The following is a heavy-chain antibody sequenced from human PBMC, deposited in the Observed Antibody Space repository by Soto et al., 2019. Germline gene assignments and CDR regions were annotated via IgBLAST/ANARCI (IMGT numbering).Heavy chain of an antibody. CDR3: ARGYSGYEQQKVGFYMDV. CDR2: IGTAGDT. CDR1: GFTFSSYD. V-gene: IGHV3-13*01. Sequence: GESLKISCAASGFTFSSYDMHWVRQATGKGLEWVSAIGTAGDTYYPGSVKGRFTISRENAKNSLYLQMNSLRAGDTAVYYCARGYSGYEQQKVGFYMDVWGKGTTVTVSS. J-gene: IGHJ6*03. D-gene: IGHD5-12*01.